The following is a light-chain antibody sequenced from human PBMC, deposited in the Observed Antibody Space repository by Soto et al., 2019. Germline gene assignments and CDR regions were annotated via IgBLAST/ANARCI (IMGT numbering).Light chain of an antibody. CDR3: AAWDDSLNAL. Sequence: QLVLTQPPSASGTPGQTVTISCSGSSSNIGDNPVNWYQQVPGAAPKLLIYINDQRPSGVPDRFSGSKSGTSASLAISGLQPEDEADYYCAAWDDSLNALFGTGTKLTVL. J-gene: IGLJ1*01. CDR1: SSNIGDNP. CDR2: IND. V-gene: IGLV1-44*01.